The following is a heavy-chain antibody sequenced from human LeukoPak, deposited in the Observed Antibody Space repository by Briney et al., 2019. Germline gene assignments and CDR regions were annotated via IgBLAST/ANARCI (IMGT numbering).Heavy chain of an antibody. V-gene: IGHV4-34*01. J-gene: IGHJ5*02. Sequence: SETLSLTRAVYGGSFSGYYWSWIRQPPGKGLEWIGEINHSGSTNYNPSLKSRVTISVDTSKNQFSLKLSSVTAADTAVYYCARPGADYVWGSYRHNWFDPWGQGTLVTVSS. CDR1: GGSFSGYY. CDR3: ARPGADYVWGSYRHNWFDP. CDR2: INHSGST. D-gene: IGHD3-16*02.